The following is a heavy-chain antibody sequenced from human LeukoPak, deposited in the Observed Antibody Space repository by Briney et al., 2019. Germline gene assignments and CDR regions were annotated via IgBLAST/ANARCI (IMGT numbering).Heavy chain of an antibody. D-gene: IGHD3-22*01. CDR3: AGDPLYYDSSGYLFDY. V-gene: IGHV1-2*06. J-gene: IGHJ4*02. Sequence: ASVKVSCKASGYTFTGYYMHWVRQAPGQGLEWMGRINPNSGGTNYAQKFQGRVTMTRDTSISTAYMELSRLRSDDTAVYYCAGDPLYYDSSGYLFDYWGQGTLVTVSS. CDR2: INPNSGGT. CDR1: GYTFTGYY.